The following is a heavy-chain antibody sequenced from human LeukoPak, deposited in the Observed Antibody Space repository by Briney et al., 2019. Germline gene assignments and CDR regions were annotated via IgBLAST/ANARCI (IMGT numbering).Heavy chain of an antibody. CDR1: GFTFSSYS. V-gene: IGHV3-21*01. CDR3: ARENYYDSSGYYGY. CDR2: ISSSSSYI. J-gene: IGHJ4*02. Sequence: GRSLRLSCAASGFTFSSYSMNWVRQAPGKGLEWVSSISSSSSYIYYADSVKGRFTISRDNARNSLYLQMNSLRAEDTAVYYCARENYYDSSGYYGYWGQGTLVTVSS. D-gene: IGHD3-22*01.